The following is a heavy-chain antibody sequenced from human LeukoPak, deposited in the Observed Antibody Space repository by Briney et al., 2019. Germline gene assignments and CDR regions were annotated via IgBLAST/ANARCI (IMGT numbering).Heavy chain of an antibody. V-gene: IGHV3-20*01. CDR1: GFTFDDYG. Sequence: GGSLRLSCAASGFTFDDYGMSWVRQAPGKGLEWVSGINWNGSSTGYADSVKGRFTISRDNAKNSLYLQMNSLRAEDTALYHCARDLWMSAGAFDIWGQGTMVTVSS. D-gene: IGHD6-13*01. CDR3: ARDLWMSAGAFDI. J-gene: IGHJ3*02. CDR2: INWNGSST.